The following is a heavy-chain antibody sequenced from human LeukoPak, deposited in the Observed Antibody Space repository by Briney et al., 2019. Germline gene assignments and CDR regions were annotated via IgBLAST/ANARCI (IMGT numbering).Heavy chain of an antibody. J-gene: IGHJ3*02. Sequence: GGSLRLSCAASGFTFNIYDMHWVCQAPGKGLEWVAKTSHDGGNNHYTDSVKGRFIISRDNSKNTLYLQMNSLRAEDTAVYYCLRDDPDYGSGDDAFDIWGQGTMVTVSS. V-gene: IGHV3-30*03. CDR2: TSHDGGNN. CDR3: LRDDPDYGSGDDAFDI. D-gene: IGHD3-10*01. CDR1: GFTFNIYD.